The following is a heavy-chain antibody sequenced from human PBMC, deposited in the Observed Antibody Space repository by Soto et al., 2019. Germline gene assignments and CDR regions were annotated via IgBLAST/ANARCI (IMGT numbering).Heavy chain of an antibody. V-gene: IGHV4-59*01. CDR1: CGSISSYY. CDR3: ARDASIAARGEYNWFDP. J-gene: IGHJ5*02. Sequence: LETLSLTCTVFCGSISSYYWSWIRQPQGKGLEWIGYIYYSGSTSYNPSLKSRVTISVDTSKNQFSLKLSSVTAADTAVYYCARDASIAARGEYNWFDPWGQGTLVTVTS. D-gene: IGHD6-6*01. CDR2: IYYSGST.